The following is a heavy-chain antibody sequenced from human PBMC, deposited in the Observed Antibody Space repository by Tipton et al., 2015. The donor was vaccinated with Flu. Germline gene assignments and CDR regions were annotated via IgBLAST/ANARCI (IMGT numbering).Heavy chain of an antibody. V-gene: IGHV1-2*02. Sequence: QMQLVQSGAEVKKPGVSVKVSCKASGYTFTGYYMHWVRQAPGQGLEWMGWINPNSGGTNYAQKFQGRVTMTRDTSISTAYMELSRLRSDDTAVYYCARALNSYSSGWYAGRRARGMDVWGQGTTVTVSS. J-gene: IGHJ6*02. CDR3: ARALNSYSSGWYAGRRARGMDV. CDR2: INPNSGGT. D-gene: IGHD6-19*01. CDR1: GYTFTGYY.